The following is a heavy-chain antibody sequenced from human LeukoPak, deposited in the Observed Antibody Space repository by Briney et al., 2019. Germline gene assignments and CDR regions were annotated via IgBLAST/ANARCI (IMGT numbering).Heavy chain of an antibody. J-gene: IGHJ4*02. CDR1: GFTFSSYG. V-gene: IGHV3-30*19. Sequence: GGSLRLSCAASGFTFSSYGMHWVRQAPGKGLEWVAFIQYNGDKKFYTDSVKGRFTISRDNSKNTYLQMNSLRREDTAVYYCARLHYDVLTGPFDYWGQGTLVTVSS. D-gene: IGHD3-9*01. CDR2: IQYNGDKK. CDR3: ARLHYDVLTGPFDY.